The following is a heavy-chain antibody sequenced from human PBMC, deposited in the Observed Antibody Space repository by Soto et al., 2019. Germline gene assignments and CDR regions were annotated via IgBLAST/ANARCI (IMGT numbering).Heavy chain of an antibody. CDR3: ARDHSPSPPDYDFVLIDDY. V-gene: IGHV3-21*01. Sequence: GGSLRLSCAASGFTFSSYSMNWVRQAPGKGLEWVSSISSSSSYIYYADSVKGRFTISRDNAKNSLYLQMNSLRAEDTAVYYCARDHSPSPPDYDFVLIDDYWGQGTLVTVSS. D-gene: IGHD3-3*01. CDR2: ISSSSSYI. CDR1: GFTFSSYS. J-gene: IGHJ4*02.